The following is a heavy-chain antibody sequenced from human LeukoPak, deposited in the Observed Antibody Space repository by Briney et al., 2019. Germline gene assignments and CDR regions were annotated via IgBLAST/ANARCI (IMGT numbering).Heavy chain of an antibody. CDR3: ASTLPSDSSGYYYVGYFDY. CDR2: ISHDGDNK. V-gene: IGHV3-30*17. CDR1: GFTFSSYA. J-gene: IGHJ4*02. Sequence: GGSLRLSCAASGFTFSSYAMHWVRQAPGKGLEWVAIISHDGDNKFYADSVKGRFTISRDNSKNTLYLQMNSLRAEDTAVYYCASTLPSDSSGYYYVGYFDYWGQGTLVTVSS. D-gene: IGHD3-22*01.